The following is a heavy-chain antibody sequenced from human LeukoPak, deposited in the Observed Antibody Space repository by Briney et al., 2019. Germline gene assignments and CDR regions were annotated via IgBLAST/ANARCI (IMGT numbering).Heavy chain of an antibody. CDR1: GFTFSSYG. J-gene: IGHJ4*02. CDR2: ISYDGSNK. V-gene: IGHV3-30*18. CDR3: AKDLGGPSSGWYKGIDY. D-gene: IGHD6-19*01. Sequence: GGSLRLSCAASGFTFSSYGMHWVRQAPGKGLEWVAVISYDGSNKYYADSVKGRFTISRDNSKNTLYLQMNSLRAEDTAVYYCAKDLGGPSSGWYKGIDYWGQGTLVTVSS.